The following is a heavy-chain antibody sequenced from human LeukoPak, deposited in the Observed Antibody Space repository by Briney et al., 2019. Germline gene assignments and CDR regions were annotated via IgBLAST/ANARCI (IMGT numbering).Heavy chain of an antibody. D-gene: IGHD1-26*01. CDR2: TYFRSKWYS. CDR1: GDSVSSNSAT. J-gene: IGHJ4*02. Sequence: SQTLSLTCAISGDSVSSNSATWNWIRQSPSRGLEWLGRTYFRSKWYSDYAVSVKSRMTINADTSKNQFSLQLNSVTPDDTAVYYCARGWDSFDCWGQGTLVTVSS. V-gene: IGHV6-1*01. CDR3: ARGWDSFDC.